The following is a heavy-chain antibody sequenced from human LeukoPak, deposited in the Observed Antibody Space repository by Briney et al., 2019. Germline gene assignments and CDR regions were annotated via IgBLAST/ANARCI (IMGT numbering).Heavy chain of an antibody. CDR2: VRYDGGDK. CDR1: GITFSSHG. Sequence: PGGSLRLSCAASGITFSSHGIHWVRQAPGKVLEWVSFVRYDGGDKFYADSVKGRFTVSRDNSKNTLYPQLNSLRPEDTAVYYCAKGGGRDIWYFDYWGQGILVTVSS. D-gene: IGHD3-10*01. V-gene: IGHV3-30*02. CDR3: AKGGGRDIWYFDY. J-gene: IGHJ4*02.